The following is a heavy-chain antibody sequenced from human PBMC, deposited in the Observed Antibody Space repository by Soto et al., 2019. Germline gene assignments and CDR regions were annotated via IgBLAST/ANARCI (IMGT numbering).Heavy chain of an antibody. D-gene: IGHD3-10*01. V-gene: IGHV1-69*02. CDR3: AVYGSGSYYTNWFDP. Sequence: SVKVSCKASGGTFSSYTISWVRQAPGQGLEWMGRIIPILGIANYAQKFQGRVTITADKSTSTAYMELSSLRSEDTAVYYCAVYGSGSYYTNWFDPWGQGTLVTVSS. J-gene: IGHJ5*02. CDR1: GGTFSSYT. CDR2: IIPILGIA.